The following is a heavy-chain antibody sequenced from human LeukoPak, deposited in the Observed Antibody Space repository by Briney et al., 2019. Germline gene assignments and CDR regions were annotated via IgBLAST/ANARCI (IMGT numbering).Heavy chain of an antibody. CDR2: ISPYNGNT. Sequence: ASVKVPCKASGYTFTSYGISWVRQAPGQGLEWMGWISPYNGNTNYAQKLQGRVTMTTDTSTSTAYMELRSLRSDDTAVYYCARDRGGSVLRFLEWLFNMDVWGKGTTVTVSS. J-gene: IGHJ6*03. V-gene: IGHV1-18*01. CDR3: ARDRGGSVLRFLEWLFNMDV. CDR1: GYTFTSYG. D-gene: IGHD3-3*01.